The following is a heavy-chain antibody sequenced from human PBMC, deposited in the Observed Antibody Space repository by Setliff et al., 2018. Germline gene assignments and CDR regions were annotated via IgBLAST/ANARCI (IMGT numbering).Heavy chain of an antibody. V-gene: IGHV1-3*01. Sequence: ASVKVSCKASGYSFAKYALHWVRQAPGQRLEWMGWINAGNGNTKCSQNFQGRVTITRDTSASTAYVELSSLRSEDTAVYYCAREVLPLVREEAFCIWGQGTMVTVSS. CDR2: INAGNGNT. J-gene: IGHJ3*02. D-gene: IGHD2-2*01. CDR3: AREVLPLVREEAFCI. CDR1: GYSFAKYA.